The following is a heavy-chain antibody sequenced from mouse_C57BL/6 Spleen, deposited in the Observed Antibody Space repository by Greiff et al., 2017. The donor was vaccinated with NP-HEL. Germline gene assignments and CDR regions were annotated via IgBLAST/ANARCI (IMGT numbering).Heavy chain of an antibody. CDR1: GYTFTDYY. CDR2: INPYNGGT. V-gene: IGHV1-19*01. CDR3: ARFITTVDRYFDV. Sequence: EVQLQQSGPVLVKPGASVKMSCKASGYTFTDYYMNWVKQSHGKSLEWIGVINPYNGGTSYNQKFKGKATLTVDKSSSTAYTELNSLTSEDSAVYYCARFITTVDRYFDVWGTGTTVTVSS. J-gene: IGHJ1*03. D-gene: IGHD1-1*01.